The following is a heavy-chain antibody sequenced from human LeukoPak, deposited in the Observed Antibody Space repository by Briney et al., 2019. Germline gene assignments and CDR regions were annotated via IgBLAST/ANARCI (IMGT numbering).Heavy chain of an antibody. CDR2: INHSGST. V-gene: IGHV4-34*01. D-gene: IGHD6-19*01. J-gene: IGHJ5*02. Sequence: PSETLSLTCAVYGGSFSGYYWSWIRQPQGKGMEWIGEINHSGSTNYNPSLMSRVTISVDTSKNQLSLKLSSVTAADTAVYYCARRAAGRYNNWFDPWGQGTLVTVSS. CDR1: GGSFSGYY. CDR3: ARRAAGRYNNWFDP.